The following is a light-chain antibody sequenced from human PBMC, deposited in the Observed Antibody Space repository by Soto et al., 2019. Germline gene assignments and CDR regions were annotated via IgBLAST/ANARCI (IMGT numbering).Light chain of an antibody. CDR2: SAS. V-gene: IGKV3-15*01. CDR1: QSVSSR. J-gene: IGKJ1*01. Sequence: EILMTQSPATLSVSPGERATLSCRASQSVSSRLAWYQHKPGQAPRLLIYSASTRATGVPARFSGSGSGTEFTLTISSLQSEDFAVYYCQQHNNWPLTFGQGTKVEIK. CDR3: QQHNNWPLT.